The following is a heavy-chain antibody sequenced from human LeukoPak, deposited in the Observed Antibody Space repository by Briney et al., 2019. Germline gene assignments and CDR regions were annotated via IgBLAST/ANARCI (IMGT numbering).Heavy chain of an antibody. Sequence: GGSLRLSCAASGLTFDDYAMHWVRQAPGKGLEWVSGISWNSGSIGYADSVKGRFTISRDNAKNSLYLQMNSLRAEDTALYYCAKAPYGGYYFDYWGQGTLVTVSS. CDR1: GLTFDDYA. V-gene: IGHV3-9*01. CDR3: AKAPYGGYYFDY. D-gene: IGHD5-12*01. J-gene: IGHJ4*02. CDR2: ISWNSGSI.